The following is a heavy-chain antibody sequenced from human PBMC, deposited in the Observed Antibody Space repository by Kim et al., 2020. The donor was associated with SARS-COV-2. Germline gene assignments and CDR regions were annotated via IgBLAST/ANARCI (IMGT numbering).Heavy chain of an antibody. V-gene: IGHV4-39*01. D-gene: IGHD3-3*01. J-gene: IGHJ2*01. CDR1: GASVRLSSYY. CDR3: AGLGVYF. Sequence: SETLSLTCSVSGASVRLSSYYWGWVRQPPGKGLEWIGSLYYTGTVQYNPSLKSRVTITTDTSTNRVSLTLTSVTAADTSVYLCAGLGVYF. CDR2: LYYTGTV.